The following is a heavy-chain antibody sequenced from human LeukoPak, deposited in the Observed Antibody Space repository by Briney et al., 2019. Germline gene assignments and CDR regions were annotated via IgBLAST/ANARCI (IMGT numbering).Heavy chain of an antibody. CDR3: ARVPDYYDRSGY. CDR2: INSDGSST. V-gene: IGHV3-74*01. Sequence: GGSLRLSCTASGFTFSRYWMHWVRQAPGKGLVWVSRINSDGSSTTYADSVKGRFTISRDNVKNTLYLQMNSPRVEDTAVYYCARVPDYYDRSGYWGQGTLVTVSS. D-gene: IGHD3-22*01. CDR1: GFTFSRYW. J-gene: IGHJ4*02.